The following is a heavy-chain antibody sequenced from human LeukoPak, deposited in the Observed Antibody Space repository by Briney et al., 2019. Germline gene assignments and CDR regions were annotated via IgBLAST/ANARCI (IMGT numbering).Heavy chain of an antibody. D-gene: IGHD2/OR15-2a*01. J-gene: IGHJ6*02. V-gene: IGHV4-59*01. CDR2: IYYRGST. CDR3: ARDLYYFGYYYGMDV. Sequence: PSETLSLTCTVSGGSISSYYWSWVRQPPGNGLEWIGYIYYRGSTNYNPSLNSRVTISVDTSKNQFSLKLSSVTAADTAVYYCARDLYYFGYYYGMDVWGQGTTVTVSS. CDR1: GGSISSYY.